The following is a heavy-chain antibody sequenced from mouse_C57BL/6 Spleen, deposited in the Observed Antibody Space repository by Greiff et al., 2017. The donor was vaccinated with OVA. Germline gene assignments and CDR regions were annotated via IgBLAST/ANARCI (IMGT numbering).Heavy chain of an antibody. CDR1: GFTFSDYG. V-gene: IGHV5-17*01. D-gene: IGHD4-1*01. J-gene: IGHJ4*01. CDR2: ISSGSSTI. Sequence: DVKLVESGGGLVKPGGSLKLSCAASGFTFSDYGMHWVRQAPEKGLEWVAYISSGSSTIYYADTVKGRFTISRDNAKNTLFLQMTSLRSEDTAMYYCARGRTGTYAMDYWGQGTSVTVSS. CDR3: ARGRTGTYAMDY.